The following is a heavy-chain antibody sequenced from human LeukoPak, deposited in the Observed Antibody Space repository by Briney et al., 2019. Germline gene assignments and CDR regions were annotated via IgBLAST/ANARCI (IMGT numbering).Heavy chain of an antibody. CDR3: ARSFVSSRWELLRGNAFDI. CDR2: IIPIFGTA. J-gene: IGHJ3*02. Sequence: SVKVSCKASGYTFTSYGISWVRQAPGQGLEWMGGIIPIFGTANYAQKFQGRVTITADESTSTAYMELSSLRSEDTAVYYCARSFVSSRWELLRGNAFDIWGQGTMVTVSS. V-gene: IGHV1-69*13. D-gene: IGHD1-26*01. CDR1: GYTFTSYG.